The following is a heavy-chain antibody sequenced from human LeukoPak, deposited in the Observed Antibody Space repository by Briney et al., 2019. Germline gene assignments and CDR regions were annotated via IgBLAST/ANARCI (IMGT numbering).Heavy chain of an antibody. Sequence: GRSLRLSCAASGFTFSNYGMHWIRQAPGKGLEWVAVIWHDGNNKYYADSVKGRFTISRDNSKNTLYLQMNSLRAEDTAVYYCANNFAYWGQGTLVTVSS. CDR3: ANNFAY. CDR1: GFTFSNYG. J-gene: IGHJ4*02. CDR2: IWHDGNNK. V-gene: IGHV3-33*06.